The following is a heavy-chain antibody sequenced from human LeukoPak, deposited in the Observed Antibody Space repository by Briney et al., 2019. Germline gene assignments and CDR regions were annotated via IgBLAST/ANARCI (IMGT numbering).Heavy chain of an antibody. V-gene: IGHV3-33*06. CDR2: IWYDGSNK. J-gene: IGHJ5*02. D-gene: IGHD6-13*01. CDR1: GFTFSSYG. Sequence: PGGSLRLSCAASGFTFSSYGIHWVRQAPGKGLEWVAVIWYDGSNKYYADSVKGRFTISRDNSKDTLYLQMNSLRAEDTAVYYCAKARIDSGSWYSWFDPWGQGTLVTVSS. CDR3: AKARIDSGSWYSWFDP.